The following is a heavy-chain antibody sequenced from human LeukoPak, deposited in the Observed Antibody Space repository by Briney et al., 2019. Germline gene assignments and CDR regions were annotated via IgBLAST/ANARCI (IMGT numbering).Heavy chain of an antibody. V-gene: IGHV1-46*01. J-gene: IGHJ4*02. CDR3: AREHDTFTAFYFDY. D-gene: IGHD3-9*01. CDR1: GYAIISHY. CDR2: IHPDGDTT. Sequence: ASVKVSCKASGYAIISHYMHWVREAPGQGLEWMGTIHPDGDTTTYAQKFQGRVTITRDPSASTAYMELTSLKSEDTAVYFCAREHDTFTAFYFDYWGQGTLVTVSS.